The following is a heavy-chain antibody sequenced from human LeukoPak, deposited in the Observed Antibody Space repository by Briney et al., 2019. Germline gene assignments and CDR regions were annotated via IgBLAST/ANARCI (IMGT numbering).Heavy chain of an antibody. CDR2: INPSGGIT. V-gene: IGHV1-46*01. J-gene: IGHJ5*02. D-gene: IGHD3-3*01. CDR1: GYTFTSYY. Sequence: ASVKVSCKASGYTFTSYYMHWVRQAPGQGLEWMGVINPSGGITSYAQKFQGRVTMTRDTSTSTVYMELSSLRSEDTAVYYCARVRLDFWSGNNWFDPWGQGTLVTVSS. CDR3: ARVRLDFWSGNNWFDP.